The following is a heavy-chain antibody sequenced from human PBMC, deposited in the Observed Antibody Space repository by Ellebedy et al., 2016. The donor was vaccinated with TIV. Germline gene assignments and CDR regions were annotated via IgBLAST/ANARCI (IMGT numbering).Heavy chain of an antibody. CDR3: ARDRYDFWSGYFGAYYYYGMDV. V-gene: IGHV3-30*03. J-gene: IGHJ6*02. Sequence: LSLTCAASGFTFSSYGMYWVRQAPGKGLEWVAVISYDGSNKYYADSVKGRFTISRDDSKNTLYLQMKSLRAEDTAVYYCARDRYDFWSGYFGAYYYYGMDVWGQGTTVTVSS. CDR2: ISYDGSNK. CDR1: GFTFSSYG. D-gene: IGHD3-3*01.